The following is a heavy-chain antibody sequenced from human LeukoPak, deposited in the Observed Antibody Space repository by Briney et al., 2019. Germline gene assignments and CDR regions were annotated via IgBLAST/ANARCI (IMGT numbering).Heavy chain of an antibody. V-gene: IGHV4-34*01. CDR1: GGSFSGYY. CDR2: INLSGST. J-gene: IGHJ4*02. Sequence: SETLSLTCAVYGGSFSGYYWSWVRQPPGKGLEWIGEINLSGSTNYNPSLTSRVTISVDTSKNQFSLKLSSVTAAHTAVYYCARVFSDDSSGYYLDYWGQGTLVTVSS. CDR3: ARVFSDDSSGYYLDY. D-gene: IGHD3-22*01.